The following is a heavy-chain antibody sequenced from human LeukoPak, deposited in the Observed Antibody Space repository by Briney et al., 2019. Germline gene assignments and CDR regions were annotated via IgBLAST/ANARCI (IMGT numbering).Heavy chain of an antibody. CDR1: GFTFSSYS. Sequence: GGSLRLSCAASGFTFSSYSMNWVRQAPGKGLEWVSSISSSSSYIYYADSVKGRFTISRDNAKNSLYLQMNSLRAEDTAVYYCARVSGTIQIWPQPFGDGMGVWGQGTMVTVSS. D-gene: IGHD5-18*01. CDR3: ARVSGTIQIWPQPFGDGMGV. V-gene: IGHV3-21*04. CDR2: ISSSSSYI. J-gene: IGHJ6*02.